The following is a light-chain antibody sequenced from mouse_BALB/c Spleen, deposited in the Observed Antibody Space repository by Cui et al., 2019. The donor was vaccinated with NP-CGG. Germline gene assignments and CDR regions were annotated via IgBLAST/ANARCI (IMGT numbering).Light chain of an antibody. CDR1: TGAVTTSNY. J-gene: IGLJ1*01. CDR3: ALWYSNHWV. Sequence: HAVFSDAPALTTSPGETVTLTCRSSTGAVTTSNYANWVQEKPDHLFTGLIGGTNNRAPGVPARFSGSLIGDKAALTITGAQTEDEAIYFCALWYSNHWVFGGGTKLTVL. V-gene: IGLV1*01. CDR2: GTN.